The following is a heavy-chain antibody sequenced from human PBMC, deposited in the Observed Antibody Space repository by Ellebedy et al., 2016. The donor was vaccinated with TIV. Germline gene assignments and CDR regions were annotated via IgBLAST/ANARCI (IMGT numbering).Heavy chain of an antibody. D-gene: IGHD6-19*01. CDR3: ARVIAVAGTNYYGMDV. J-gene: IGHJ6*02. CDR2: IYYSGST. CDR1: GGSISSYY. V-gene: IGHV4-59*01. Sequence: SETLSLTCTVSGGSISSYYWSWIRQPPGKGLEWIGYIYYSGSTNYNPSLKSRVTISVDTSKNQFSLKLSSVTAADTAVYYCARVIAVAGTNYYGMDVWGQGTTVTVSS.